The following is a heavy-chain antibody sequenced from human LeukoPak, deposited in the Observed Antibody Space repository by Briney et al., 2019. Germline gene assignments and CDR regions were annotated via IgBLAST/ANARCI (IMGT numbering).Heavy chain of an antibody. CDR3: ARVGGATGTVRPDMDV. V-gene: IGHV1-2*02. CDR2: INPNSGGT. Sequence: ASVKVSCKASGYTFTGYYMHWVRQAPGQGLEWMGWINPNSGGTNYAQKFQGRVTMTRDTSISTAYMELSRLRSDDTAVYYCARVGGATGTVRPDMDVWGKGTTVTVSS. D-gene: IGHD1-1*01. CDR1: GYTFTGYY. J-gene: IGHJ6*03.